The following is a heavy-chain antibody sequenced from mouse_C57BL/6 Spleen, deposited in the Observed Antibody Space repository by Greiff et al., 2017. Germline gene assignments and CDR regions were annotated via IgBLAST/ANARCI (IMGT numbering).Heavy chain of an antibody. V-gene: IGHV2-6*01. CDR2: IWGVGST. Sequence: VMLVESGPGLVAPSQSLSITCSVSGFSLTSSGVDWVRQSPGKDLECLGVIWGVGSTNYNSALKSRLSISKDNSKSQVFLKMNSLQTDDTAMYYGARITTVPFAYWGQGTLVTVSA. CDR1: GFSLTSSG. CDR3: ARITTVPFAY. D-gene: IGHD1-1*01. J-gene: IGHJ3*01.